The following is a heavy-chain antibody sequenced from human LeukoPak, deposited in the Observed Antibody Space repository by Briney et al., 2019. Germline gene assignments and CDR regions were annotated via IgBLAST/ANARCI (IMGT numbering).Heavy chain of an antibody. J-gene: IGHJ6*02. CDR1: GFTFSSYA. CDR2: ISYDGSNK. Sequence: PGGSLRLSCAASGFTFSSYAMHWVRQAPGKGLEWVAVISYDGSNKYYADSVKGRFTISRDNSKNTLYLQMNSLRAEDTAVYYCARDYYNDSSGYPQVGYGMDVWGQGTTVTVSS. CDR3: ARDYYNDSSGYPQVGYGMDV. V-gene: IGHV3-30-3*01. D-gene: IGHD3-22*01.